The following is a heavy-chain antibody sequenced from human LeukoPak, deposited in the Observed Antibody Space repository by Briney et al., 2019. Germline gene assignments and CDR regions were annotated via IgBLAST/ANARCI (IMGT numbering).Heavy chain of an antibody. D-gene: IGHD6-13*01. V-gene: IGHV3-23*01. Sequence: PGGTLRLPCAASGFTFSSYGMSWVRQAPGKGLEWVSAISGSGGSTYYADSVKGRFTISRDNSKNTLYLQMNTLRAEDTAVYYCAKDPEQQRLVRAEGHWGQGTLVTVSS. J-gene: IGHJ4*02. CDR3: AKDPEQQRLVRAEGH. CDR1: GFTFSSYG. CDR2: ISGSGGST.